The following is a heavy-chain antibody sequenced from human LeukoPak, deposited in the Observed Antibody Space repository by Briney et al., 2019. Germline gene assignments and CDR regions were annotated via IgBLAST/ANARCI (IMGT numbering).Heavy chain of an antibody. J-gene: IGHJ3*02. CDR3: ARDPKEYYGGNSAFGI. V-gene: IGHV3-21*01. CDR1: GFTFSSYS. D-gene: IGHD4-23*01. Sequence: PGGSLRLSCATSGFTFSSYSMNWVRQAPGKGLEWVSSISSSSSYICYADSVKGRFTISRDNAKNSLYLQMNSLRAEDTAVYYCARDPKEYYGGNSAFGIWGQGTMVTVSS. CDR2: ISSSSSYI.